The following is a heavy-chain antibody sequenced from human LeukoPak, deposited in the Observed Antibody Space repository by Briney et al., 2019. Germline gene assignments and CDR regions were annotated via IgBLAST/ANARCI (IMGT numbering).Heavy chain of an antibody. D-gene: IGHD3-16*01. CDR3: ARDYVQDY. CDR1: GFTVSSNY. Sequence: GGSLRLSCAASGFTVSSNYMNWVRQAPGKGLEWVSVIYSGGSTYYADSVKGRFTISRDNSKNSLYLQMNSLRDEDTAVYYCARDYVQDYWGQGTLVTVSS. J-gene: IGHJ4*02. CDR2: IYSGGST. V-gene: IGHV3-53*01.